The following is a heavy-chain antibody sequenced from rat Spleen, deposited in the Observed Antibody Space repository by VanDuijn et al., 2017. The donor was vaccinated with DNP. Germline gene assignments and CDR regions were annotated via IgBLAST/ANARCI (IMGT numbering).Heavy chain of an antibody. CDR1: GFTFSNYY. Sequence: EVQLVETGGGLVQPGGSLKLSCAASGFTFSNYYMAWVRQAPTKGLEWVTSISSSAGSTSYRDSVKGRFTISRDNAKTILYLQMDSLRSEDTATYYCTTDFERGYWGQGVMVTVSS. CDR2: ISSSAGST. CDR3: TTDFERGY. D-gene: IGHD1-11*01. J-gene: IGHJ2*01. V-gene: IGHV5-27*01.